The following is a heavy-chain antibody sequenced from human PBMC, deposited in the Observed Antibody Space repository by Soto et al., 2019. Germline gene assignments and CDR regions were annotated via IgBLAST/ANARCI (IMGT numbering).Heavy chain of an antibody. CDR3: ARSIYGSGSYLYFDL. CDR1: GYTFPSYG. D-gene: IGHD3-10*01. Sequence: ASVKVSCKASGYTFPSYGISWVRQAPGQGLEWMGWISAYNGNTNYAQKLQGRVTMTTDTSTSTAYMELRSLRSDDTAVYYCARSIYGSGSYLYFDLWGRGTLVTVSS. J-gene: IGHJ2*01. V-gene: IGHV1-18*01. CDR2: ISAYNGNT.